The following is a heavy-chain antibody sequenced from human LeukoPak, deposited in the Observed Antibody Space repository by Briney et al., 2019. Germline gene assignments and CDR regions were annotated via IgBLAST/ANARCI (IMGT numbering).Heavy chain of an antibody. V-gene: IGHV3-23*01. Sequence: PGGSLRLSCAASGFSFSNYAMNWVRQAPGKGLEWVSAISGSGGSTYYADSVKGRFTISRDNSKNTLYLQMNSLRAEDTAVYYCANTYYYDSSGFTFDYWGQGTLVTVSS. CDR1: GFSFSNYA. CDR3: ANTYYYDSSGFTFDY. J-gene: IGHJ4*02. CDR2: ISGSGGST. D-gene: IGHD3-22*01.